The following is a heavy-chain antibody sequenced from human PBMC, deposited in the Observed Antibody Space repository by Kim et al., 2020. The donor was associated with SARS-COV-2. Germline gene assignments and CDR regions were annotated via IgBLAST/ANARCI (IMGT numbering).Heavy chain of an antibody. CDR3: ARDWMSSGFDN. CDR2: K. J-gene: IGHJ4*02. Sequence: KKYSQSFQGRLTITQDRSATTAYMELKSLTSDDTATYYCARDWMSSGFDNWGQGTLVTVSP. V-gene: IGHV1-3*01. D-gene: IGHD3-10*01.